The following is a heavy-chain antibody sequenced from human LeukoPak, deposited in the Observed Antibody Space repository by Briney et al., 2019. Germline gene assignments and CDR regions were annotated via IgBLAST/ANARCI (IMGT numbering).Heavy chain of an antibody. Sequence: GGSLRLSCAASGFTFDDYAMHWVRQAPGKGLEWVSGISWNSGSIGYADSVKGRFTISRDNAKNSLYLQMNSLRAEDTALYYCATLLGGYDANDYWGQGTLVTVSS. V-gene: IGHV3-9*01. J-gene: IGHJ4*02. CDR3: ATLLGGYDANDY. CDR1: GFTFDDYA. D-gene: IGHD5-12*01. CDR2: ISWNSGSI.